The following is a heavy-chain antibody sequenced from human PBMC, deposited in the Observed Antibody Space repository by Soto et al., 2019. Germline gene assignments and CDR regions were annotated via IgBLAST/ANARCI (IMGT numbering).Heavy chain of an antibody. CDR3: ARDMGYNWNYPHFDY. Sequence: GGSLRLSCAASGFTFDDYAMHWVRQVPGKGLEWVSGINWNSGSIGYGDSVKGRFAISRDNAKNSLHLQMNSLRAEDTAVHYCARDMGYNWNYPHFDYWGQGTLVTVYS. V-gene: IGHV3-9*01. CDR2: INWNSGSI. J-gene: IGHJ4*02. D-gene: IGHD1-7*01. CDR1: GFTFDDYA.